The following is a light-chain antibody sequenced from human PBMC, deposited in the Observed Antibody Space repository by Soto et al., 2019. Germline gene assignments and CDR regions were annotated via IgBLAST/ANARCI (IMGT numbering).Light chain of an antibody. Sequence: QSALTQPASVSGSPGQSITISCTGTSSDVGGYNYVSWYQQHPGKAPKLIIYDVSNRPSGVSNRFSGSKSGNTASLTISGLQAEDEADYYCSSYTSSSTPPVFGTGTKVTVL. CDR3: SSYTSSSTPPV. CDR2: DVS. CDR1: SSDVGGYNY. V-gene: IGLV2-14*01. J-gene: IGLJ1*01.